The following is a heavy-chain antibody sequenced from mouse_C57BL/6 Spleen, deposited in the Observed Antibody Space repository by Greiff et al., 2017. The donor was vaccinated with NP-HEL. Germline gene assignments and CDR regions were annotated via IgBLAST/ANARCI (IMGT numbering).Heavy chain of an antibody. D-gene: IGHD2-5*01. Sequence: VQLQQSGAELVRPGTSVKVSCKASGYAFTDYLIEWVKQRPGQGLEWIGVINPGSGGTNYNEKLKGKATLTADKSSSPAYMPLSSLTSADSAVFCCARRSYSNYLDYWGQGTTLTVSS. CDR3: ARRSYSNYLDY. CDR2: INPGSGGT. J-gene: IGHJ2*01. V-gene: IGHV1-54*01. CDR1: GYAFTDYL.